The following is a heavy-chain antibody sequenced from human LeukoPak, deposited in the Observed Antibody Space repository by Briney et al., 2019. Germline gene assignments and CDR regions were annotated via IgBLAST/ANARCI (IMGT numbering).Heavy chain of an antibody. V-gene: IGHV3-48*01. J-gene: IGHJ4*02. D-gene: IGHD3-10*01. CDR2: ISSSSSTI. CDR3: ARDRVTMVRGVKHTTFDY. Sequence: PGGSLRLSCAASGFTFSNAWMSWVRQAPGKGLEWVSYISSSSSTIYYADSVKGRFTISRDNAKNSLYLQMNSLRAEDTAVYYCARDRVTMVRGVKHTTFDYWGQGTLVTVSS. CDR1: GFTFSNAW.